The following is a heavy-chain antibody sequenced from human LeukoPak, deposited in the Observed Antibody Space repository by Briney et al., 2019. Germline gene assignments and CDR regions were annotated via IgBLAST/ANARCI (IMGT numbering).Heavy chain of an antibody. D-gene: IGHD5-24*01. J-gene: IGHJ4*02. Sequence: PSETLSLTCTVSSGSISNSNYYWGWVRQPPGKGLEWIGTIYYSGNTYYNPSLKSRVTISVDTSKNQFSLRLTSVTAADTAVYFCMRHEEEDGYNAKPFDFWGQGTLVTVSS. CDR1: SGSISNSNYY. CDR3: MRHEEEDGYNAKPFDF. V-gene: IGHV4-39*01. CDR2: IYYSGNT.